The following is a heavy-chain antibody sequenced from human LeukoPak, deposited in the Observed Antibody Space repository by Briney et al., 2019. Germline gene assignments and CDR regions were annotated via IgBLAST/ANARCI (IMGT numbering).Heavy chain of an antibody. Sequence: GGSLRLSCAASRFTFSNYNMNWVPQAPRKGLEWVSYISSRGSYTYYADSVKSRVTISRDNAKNSLYLQMNSLRAEDTAVYYCARVDAFDIWGQGTMVTVSS. J-gene: IGHJ3*02. CDR1: RFTFSNYN. CDR2: ISSRGSYT. V-gene: IGHV3-21*06. CDR3: ARVDAFDI.